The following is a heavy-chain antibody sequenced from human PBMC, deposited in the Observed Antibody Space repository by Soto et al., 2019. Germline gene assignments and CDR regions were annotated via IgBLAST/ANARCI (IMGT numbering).Heavy chain of an antibody. J-gene: IGHJ4*02. CDR2: IYHSGGT. Sequence: QVQLQESGPGLVKPSQTLSLTCSVSAGSISSDGFYWNWIRQPPGKGLEWIGYIYHSGGTYSSPSLRCRVTISVDTSKNQFTLKLSSVTAADTAVYYCARDRGGYGVFEYWGQGTLVTVSS. CDR3: ARDRGGYGVFEY. D-gene: IGHD5-12*01. CDR1: AGSISSDGFY. V-gene: IGHV4-31*03.